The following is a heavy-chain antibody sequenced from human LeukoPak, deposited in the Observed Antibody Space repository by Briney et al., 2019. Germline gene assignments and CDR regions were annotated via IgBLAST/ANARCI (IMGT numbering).Heavy chain of an antibody. CDR2: ITYDGNKK. D-gene: IGHD6-19*01. Sequence: GRSLRLSCAASGFTFSSYDMHWVRQAPGKGLEWMAVITYDGNKKYYADSMKGRFTISRDNSKNTLYLEMSSLRAEDTAVYYCAKDRDSSGWFEYFQHWGQGTLVTVSS. V-gene: IGHV3-30*18. CDR1: GFTFSSYD. J-gene: IGHJ1*01. CDR3: AKDRDSSGWFEYFQH.